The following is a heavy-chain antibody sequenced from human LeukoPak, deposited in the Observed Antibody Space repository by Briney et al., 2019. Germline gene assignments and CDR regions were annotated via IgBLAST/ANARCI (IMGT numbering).Heavy chain of an antibody. Sequence: PGGSLRLSCAASGFTFSSYGMHWVRQAPGKGLEWVAVIWYDGSNKYYADSVKGRFTISRDNSKNTLYLQMNSLRAEDTAVYYCARDPRGSYLDYYGMDVWGQGTTVTVSS. CDR1: GFTFSSYG. D-gene: IGHD1-26*01. CDR3: ARDPRGSYLDYYGMDV. CDR2: IWYDGSNK. V-gene: IGHV3-33*01. J-gene: IGHJ6*02.